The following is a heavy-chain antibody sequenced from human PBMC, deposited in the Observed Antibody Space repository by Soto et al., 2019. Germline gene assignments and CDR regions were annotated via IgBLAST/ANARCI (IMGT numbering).Heavy chain of an antibody. Sequence: QVQLVQSGAEVKKPGSSVKVSCKASGGTFSSYAISWVRQAPGQGLEWMGGIIPIFGTANYAQKFEGRVTITADESTDTAYMELSSLRSEGTAVYYCARSCTNGVCYPGFDYWGQGTLVPVS. J-gene: IGHJ4*02. V-gene: IGHV1-69*01. CDR2: IIPIFGTA. D-gene: IGHD2-8*01. CDR3: ARSCTNGVCYPGFDY. CDR1: GGTFSSYA.